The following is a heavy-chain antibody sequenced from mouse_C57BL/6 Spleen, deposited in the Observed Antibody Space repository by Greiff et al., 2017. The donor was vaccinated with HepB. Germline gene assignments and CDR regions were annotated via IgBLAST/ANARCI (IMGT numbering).Heavy chain of an antibody. V-gene: IGHV3-6*01. CDR3: ARDHYGSSYDY. CDR1: GYSITSGYY. CDR2: ISYDGSN. J-gene: IGHJ2*01. Sequence: EVKLQESGPGLVKPSQSLSLTCSVTGYSITSGYYWNWIRQFPGNKLEWMGYISYDGSNNYNQSLKNRISITRDTSKNQFFLKLNSVTTEDTATYYCARDHYGSSYDYWGQGTTLTVSS. D-gene: IGHD1-1*01.